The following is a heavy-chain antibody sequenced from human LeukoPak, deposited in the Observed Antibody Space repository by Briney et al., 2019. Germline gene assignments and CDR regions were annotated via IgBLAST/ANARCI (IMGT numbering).Heavy chain of an antibody. CDR3: ARDLGYGDTYGMDV. V-gene: IGHV3-30-3*01. Sequence: GGSLRLSCAASGFTFSSYAMHWVRQAPGKGLEWVAVISYDGSNKYYADSVKGQFTISRDNSKNTLYLQMNSLRAEDTAVYYCARDLGYGDTYGMDVWGQGTTVTVSS. D-gene: IGHD4-17*01. CDR2: ISYDGSNK. CDR1: GFTFSSYA. J-gene: IGHJ6*02.